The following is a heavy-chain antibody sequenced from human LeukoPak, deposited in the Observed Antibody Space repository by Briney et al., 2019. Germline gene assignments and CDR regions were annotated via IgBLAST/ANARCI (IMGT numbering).Heavy chain of an antibody. CDR3: ARDRGYYDSSGYPPLTY. CDR2: ISSSGGTI. CDR1: GFTFSDYY. J-gene: IGHJ4*02. V-gene: IGHV3-11*04. D-gene: IGHD3-22*01. Sequence: GESLRLSCAACGFTFSDYYMSWIRQAPGKGLEWISYISSSGGTIYYADSVKGRFTIYRDNAKNSLFLQMTSPRAEDTAVYYCARDRGYYDSSGYPPLTYWGQGTLVTVSS.